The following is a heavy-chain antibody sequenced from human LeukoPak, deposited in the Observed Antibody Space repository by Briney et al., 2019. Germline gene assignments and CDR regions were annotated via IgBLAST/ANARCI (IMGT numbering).Heavy chain of an antibody. Sequence: GGSLRLSWAASGFTFSSYSMNWVRQAPGKGLEWVSSISSSSSYIYYADSVKGRFTISRDNAKNSLYLQMNSLRAEDTAVYYCARGGIVVVPAGDTYYFDYWGQGTLVTVSS. D-gene: IGHD2-2*01. CDR2: ISSSSSYI. V-gene: IGHV3-21*01. CDR1: GFTFSSYS. J-gene: IGHJ4*02. CDR3: ARGGIVVVPAGDTYYFDY.